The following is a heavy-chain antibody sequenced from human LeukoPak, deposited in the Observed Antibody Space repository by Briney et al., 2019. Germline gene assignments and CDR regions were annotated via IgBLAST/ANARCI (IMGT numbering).Heavy chain of an antibody. J-gene: IGHJ6*03. CDR1: GGTFSSYA. D-gene: IGHD6-19*01. V-gene: IGHV1-69*05. CDR2: IIPIFGTA. CDR3: ATVAGYYYYYYMDV. Sequence: SVKVSCXASGGTFSSYAISWVRQAPGQGLEWMGGIIPIFGTANYAQKCQGRVTITTDESTSTAYMELSSLRSEDTAVYYCATVAGYYYYYYMDVWGKGTTVTVSS.